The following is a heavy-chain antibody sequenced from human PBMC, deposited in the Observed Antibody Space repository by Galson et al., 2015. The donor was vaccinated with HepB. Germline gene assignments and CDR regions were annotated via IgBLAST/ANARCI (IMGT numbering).Heavy chain of an antibody. Sequence: SLRLSCAASGFTFSNYAMSWVRQAPGKGLEWVSAISGSGGNTYYADSVKGRFTISRDNSKNTLDLQMNSLRAEDTAVYYCAKGLQWLAPRRAFDIWGQGTMVTVSS. CDR3: AKGLQWLAPRRAFDI. CDR1: GFTFSNYA. J-gene: IGHJ3*02. D-gene: IGHD6-19*01. CDR2: ISGSGGNT. V-gene: IGHV3-23*01.